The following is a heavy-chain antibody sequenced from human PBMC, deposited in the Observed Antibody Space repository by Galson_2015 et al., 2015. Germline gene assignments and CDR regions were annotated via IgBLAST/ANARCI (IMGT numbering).Heavy chain of an antibody. J-gene: IGHJ4*02. V-gene: IGHV5-51*03. Sequence: QSGAEVKKPGESLTISCKGSGYSFPSYWIGWVRQMPGKGLEWMGIIYPGDSDTKYSPSFQGQVTISADKSTSTASLQWSSLKASDTAMYYCARLTDRVVSAIDYWGQGTLVTISS. CDR2: IYPGDSDT. CDR1: GYSFPSYW. CDR3: ARLTDRVVSAIDY. D-gene: IGHD2-15*01.